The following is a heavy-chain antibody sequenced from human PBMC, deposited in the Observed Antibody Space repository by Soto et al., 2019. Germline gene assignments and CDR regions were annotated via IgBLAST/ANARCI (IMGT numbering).Heavy chain of an antibody. CDR3: VRYMPGTAGSAFAI. Sequence: QITLKESGPTLVKPTQTLTLTCTFSGFSLSTTAVGVGWIRQPPGKTLECLGIIYWDDDKRYSPSLKTRLTITNGTAKNQLVLTMTHMDPVHTATSSCVRYMPGTAGSAFAIWGQGTMVAVSP. D-gene: IGHD1-1*01. V-gene: IGHV2-5*02. J-gene: IGHJ3*02. CDR1: GFSLSTTAVG. CDR2: IYWDDDK.